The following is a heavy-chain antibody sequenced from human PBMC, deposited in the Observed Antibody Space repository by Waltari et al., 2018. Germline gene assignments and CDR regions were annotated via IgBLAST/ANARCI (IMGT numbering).Heavy chain of an antibody. D-gene: IGHD3-3*01. J-gene: IGHJ4*02. Sequence: VRQIAGKGLEWMGIIYPGDSATRYSPSFQGQVTISADKSIRTAYLQWSSLKASDTAMYYCARSDGDYFDYWGQGTLVNVSS. V-gene: IGHV5-51*01. CDR2: IYPGDSAT. CDR3: ARSDGDYFDY.